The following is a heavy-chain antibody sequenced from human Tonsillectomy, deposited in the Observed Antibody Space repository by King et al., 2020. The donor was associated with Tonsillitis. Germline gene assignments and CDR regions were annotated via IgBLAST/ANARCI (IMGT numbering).Heavy chain of an antibody. V-gene: IGHV3-23*04. D-gene: IGHD6-19*01. CDR2: ISGSSYST. Sequence: VQLVESGGGLVQPGGSLRLSCAASGFTFSSYAMGWVRQAPGKGLEWVSTISGSSYSTYYPDSVKGRFTISRDNSNHTLYLQMHSLRPEDTALYCCAKLPHSSGWSSPFDYWGQGTLVTVSS. J-gene: IGHJ4*02. CDR3: AKLPHSSGWSSPFDY. CDR1: GFTFSSYA.